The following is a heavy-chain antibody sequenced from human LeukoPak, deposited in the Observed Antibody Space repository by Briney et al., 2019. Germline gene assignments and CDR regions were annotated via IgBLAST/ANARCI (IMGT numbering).Heavy chain of an antibody. J-gene: IGHJ3*02. CDR1: GGSISSSSYY. D-gene: IGHD2-21*02. CDR2: IYYSGST. V-gene: IGHV4-39*01. Sequence: KSSETLSLTCTVSGGSISSSSYYWGWIRQPPGKGLEWIGSIYYSGSTYYNPSLKSRVTISVDTSKNQFSLKLSSVTAADTAVYYCARGHRFLAYCGGDCYPYAFDIWGQGTMVTVSS. CDR3: ARGHRFLAYCGGDCYPYAFDI.